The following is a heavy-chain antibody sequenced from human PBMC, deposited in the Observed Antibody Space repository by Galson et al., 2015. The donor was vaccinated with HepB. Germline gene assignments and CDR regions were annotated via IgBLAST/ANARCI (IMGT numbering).Heavy chain of an antibody. CDR1: GFTFEDYA. V-gene: IGHV3-9*01. D-gene: IGHD3-10*01. J-gene: IGHJ6*02. Sequence: SLRLSCAASGFTFEDYAVRWVRQVPGKGLEWVSGITWNSDFTGYADSVRGRFTISRDNARYSLYLQMNSLRSEDTALYYCAQDLTYYYGSGSYFVGMDVWGHGTTVTVSS. CDR3: AQDLTYYYGSGSYFVGMDV. CDR2: ITWNSDFT.